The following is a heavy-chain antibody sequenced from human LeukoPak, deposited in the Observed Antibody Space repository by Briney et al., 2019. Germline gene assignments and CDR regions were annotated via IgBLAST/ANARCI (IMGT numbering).Heavy chain of an antibody. D-gene: IGHD1-1*01. CDR2: ISGSGGST. Sequence: GSLLLSCAASGFTFSSYAMSWVRQAPGKGLEWVSAISGSGGSTYYADSVKGRFTISRDNSKNTLYLQMNSLRAEDTAVYYCANGSPGTTNYYYYGMDVWGQGTTVTVSS. J-gene: IGHJ6*02. CDR1: GFTFSSYA. V-gene: IGHV3-23*01. CDR3: ANGSPGTTNYYYYGMDV.